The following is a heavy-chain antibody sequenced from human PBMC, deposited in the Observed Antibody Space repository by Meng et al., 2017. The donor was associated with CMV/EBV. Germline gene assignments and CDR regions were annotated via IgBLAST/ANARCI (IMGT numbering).Heavy chain of an antibody. J-gene: IGHJ4*02. V-gene: IGHV4-59*01. D-gene: IGHD1-1*01. CDR1: GGSISSYY. CDR3: AKFGTTGTTGVDY. CDR2: IYYSGST. Sequence: SETLSLTCTVSGGSISSYYWSWIRQPPGKGLEWIGYIYYSGSTNYNPSLKSRVTISVDTSKNQFSLKLSSVTAADTAVYYCAKFGTTGTTGVDYWGQGTLVTVSS.